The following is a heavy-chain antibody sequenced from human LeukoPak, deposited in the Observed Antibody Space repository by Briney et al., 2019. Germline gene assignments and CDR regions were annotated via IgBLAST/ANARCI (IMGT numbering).Heavy chain of an antibody. CDR3: ARPRSYYYDSSGYYYLDAFDI. CDR2: IYPGDSDT. V-gene: IGHV5-51*01. CDR1: GYSFTSYW. J-gene: IGHJ3*02. D-gene: IGHD3-22*01. Sequence: GESLKISCKGSGYSFTSYWIGWVRQMPGKGLEWMGIIYPGDSDTRYSPSFQGQVTISADKSISTAYLQWSGLKASDTAMYYCARPRSYYYDSSGYYYLDAFDIWGQGTMVTVSS.